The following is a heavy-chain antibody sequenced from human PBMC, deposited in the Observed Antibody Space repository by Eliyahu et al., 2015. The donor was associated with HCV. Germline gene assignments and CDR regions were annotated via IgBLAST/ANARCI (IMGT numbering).Heavy chain of an antibody. Sequence: EVQLLESGGGLVQPGGSLRLSXAASGFTFSNYWXTWVRQAPGKGLEWVGNINEDGSERYYLDSVKGRFTISRDNAKNSLFLQMTSLRAEDTAVYYCAFDQAARYAFDFWGQGTLVTVSS. CDR1: GFTFSNYW. CDR2: INEDGSER. V-gene: IGHV3-7*03. D-gene: IGHD2-8*01. CDR3: AFDQAARYAFDF. J-gene: IGHJ4*02.